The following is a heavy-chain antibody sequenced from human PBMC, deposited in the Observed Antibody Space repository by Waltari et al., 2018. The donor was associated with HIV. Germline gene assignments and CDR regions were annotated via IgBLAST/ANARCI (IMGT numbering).Heavy chain of an antibody. CDR2: MKPSVGST. CDR1: GYTFTSNY. D-gene: IGHD2-15*01. V-gene: IGHV1-46*03. Sequence: QVQLVQSGPEVKKPGASLKVSCKASGYTFTSNYIHWVRQAHGQGLEWMGEMKPSVGSTSDAQKGQRRSTSTRDTAGGTVYMWLRSLGSEGTAVYYWARDVGCCRGCSCHRVGCDPWGQGTLVTVSS. CDR3: ARDVGCCRGCSCHRVGCDP. J-gene: IGHJ5*02.